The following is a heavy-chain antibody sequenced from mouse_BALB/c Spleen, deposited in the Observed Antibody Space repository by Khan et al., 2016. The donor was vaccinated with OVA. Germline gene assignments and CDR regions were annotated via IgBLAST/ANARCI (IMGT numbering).Heavy chain of an antibody. Sequence: EVKLLESGPGLVKPSQSLSLTCTVTGYSITNDYAWYWIRPFPGNKLELMGYISYSGSTNYNPALKSRISITRDTSNNPFFLQLNSVTTEDTATDYCAREGSRYNYAMDYWGQGTSVTVSS. D-gene: IGHD1-1*01. J-gene: IGHJ4*01. CDR1: GYSITNDYA. CDR3: AREGSRYNYAMDY. CDR2: ISYSGST. V-gene: IGHV3-2*02.